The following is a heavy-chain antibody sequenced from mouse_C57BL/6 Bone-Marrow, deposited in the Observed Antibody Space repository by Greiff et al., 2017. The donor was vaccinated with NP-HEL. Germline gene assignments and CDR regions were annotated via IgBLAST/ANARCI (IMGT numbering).Heavy chain of an antibody. CDR2: IYPRDGST. J-gene: IGHJ2*01. CDR3: ARDPLDGDYGEGDY. Sequence: VMLQQSGPELVKPGASVKLSCKASGYTFTSYDITWVKQRPGQGLEWIGWIYPRDGSTKYIEKFKGKATLTVDTYSSTAYMELHSLTSEDSAVYCCARDPLDGDYGEGDYWGQGTTLTVSS. CDR1: GYTFTSYD. D-gene: IGHD2-4*01. V-gene: IGHV1-85*01.